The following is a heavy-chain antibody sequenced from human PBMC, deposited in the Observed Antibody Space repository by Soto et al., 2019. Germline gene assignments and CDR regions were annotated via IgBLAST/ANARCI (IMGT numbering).Heavy chain of an antibody. CDR2: ISWNSGSI. Sequence: GGSLRLSCAASGFTFDDYAMHWVRQAPGKGLEWVSGISWNSGSIEYADSVKGRFTISRDNAKNSLYLQMKSLRAEDTALYYCAKETQANLGTGGFDYWGQGSPVTVSS. CDR1: GFTFDDYA. V-gene: IGHV3-9*01. D-gene: IGHD7-27*01. CDR3: AKETQANLGTGGFDY. J-gene: IGHJ4*02.